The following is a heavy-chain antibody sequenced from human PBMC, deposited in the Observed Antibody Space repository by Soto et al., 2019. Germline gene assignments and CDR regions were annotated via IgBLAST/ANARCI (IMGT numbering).Heavy chain of an antibody. Sequence: GGSLRLSCAASGFTFSSYAMSWVRQAPGKGLEWVSAISGSGGSTYYADSVKGRFTISRDNSKNTLYLQMNSLRAEDTAVYYCAKDAFLSLSVVVVAATPPLFGYWGQGTLVTVSS. CDR3: AKDAFLSLSVVVVAATPPLFGY. CDR2: ISGSGGST. V-gene: IGHV3-23*01. D-gene: IGHD2-15*01. J-gene: IGHJ4*02. CDR1: GFTFSSYA.